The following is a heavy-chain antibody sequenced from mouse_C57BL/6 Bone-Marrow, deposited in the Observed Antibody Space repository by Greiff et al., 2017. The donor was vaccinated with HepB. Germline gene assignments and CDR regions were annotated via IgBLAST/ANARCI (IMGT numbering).Heavy chain of an antibody. D-gene: IGHD2-4*01. Sequence: EVKLVESGGGLVQPGGSLNLSCAASGFTFTGYYISWVRQPPGKALEWLGFIRNRANGYTNKDSASVKGRFTISRDNYQSNLYLQMNARIAEDSSTFYCARWNDYDKGCDYWGQGTTLTASS. J-gene: IGHJ2*01. V-gene: IGHV7-3*01. CDR1: GFTFTGYY. CDR2: IRNRANGYTN. CDR3: ARWNDYDKGCDY.